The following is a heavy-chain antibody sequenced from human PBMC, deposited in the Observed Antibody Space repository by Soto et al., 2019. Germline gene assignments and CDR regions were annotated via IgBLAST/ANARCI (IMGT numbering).Heavy chain of an antibody. D-gene: IGHD3-10*01. Sequence: PSETLSLTCAVSGGSINSGGYSWSWIRQPPGKGLEWIGYIYHSGSTYYNPSLKSRVTISVDRSKNQFSLKLSSVTAAETAVYYCDRAHQLWFDPYYGMDVWGQGTTVTVSS. V-gene: IGHV4-30-2*01. CDR3: DRAHQLWFDPYYGMDV. CDR2: IYHSGST. J-gene: IGHJ6*02. CDR1: GGSINSGGYS.